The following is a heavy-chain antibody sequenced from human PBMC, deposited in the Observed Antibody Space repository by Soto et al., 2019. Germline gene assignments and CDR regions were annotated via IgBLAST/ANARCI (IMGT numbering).Heavy chain of an antibody. J-gene: IGHJ1*01. CDR1: GFTFSSYA. D-gene: IGHD6-19*01. V-gene: IGHV3-30-3*01. Sequence: GGSLRLSCAASGFTFSSYAMHWVRQAPGKGLEWVAVISYDGSNKYYADPVKGRFSLSRDNSRNTMFLQMDSLTAEDTAIYYCASWVIALGGTGYFRHWGQGTLVTVSS. CDR2: ISYDGSNK. CDR3: ASWVIALGGTGYFRH.